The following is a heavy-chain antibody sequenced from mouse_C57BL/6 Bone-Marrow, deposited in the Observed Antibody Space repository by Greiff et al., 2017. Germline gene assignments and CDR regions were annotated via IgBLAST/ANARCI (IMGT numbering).Heavy chain of an antibody. J-gene: IGHJ3*01. CDR1: GYTFTSYW. D-gene: IGHD2-4*01. V-gene: IGHV1-74*01. Sequence: QVQLQQPGAELVKPGASVKVSCKASGYTFTSYWMHWVKQRPGQGLEWIGRINPSDSDTNYNQKFKGKATLTVDKSSRTAYMQLSSLTSEDSAVYYCAIGGDYERVAYWGQGTLVTVSA. CDR3: AIGGDYERVAY. CDR2: INPSDSDT.